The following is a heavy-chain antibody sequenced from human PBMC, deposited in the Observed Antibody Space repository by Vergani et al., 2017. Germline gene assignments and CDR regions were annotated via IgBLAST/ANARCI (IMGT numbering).Heavy chain of an antibody. V-gene: IGHV4-61*02. Sequence: QVKLQESGPGLLKPSQTLSLTCTVSGGSISSGSYYWSWIRQPAGKGLEWIGRIYTSGSTNYNPSLKSRVTISVDTSKNQFSLKLSSVTAADTAVYYCARAGTGGDFDDAFDIWGQGTMVIVSS. CDR2: IYTSGST. CDR1: GGSISSGSYY. D-gene: IGHD7-27*01. J-gene: IGHJ3*02. CDR3: ARAGTGGDFDDAFDI.